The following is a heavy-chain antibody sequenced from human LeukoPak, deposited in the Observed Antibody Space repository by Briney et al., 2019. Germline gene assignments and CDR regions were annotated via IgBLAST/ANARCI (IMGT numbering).Heavy chain of an antibody. CDR2: IYYSGST. V-gene: IGHV4-39*01. J-gene: IGHJ6*02. CDR1: GGSISSSSYY. Sequence: PSETLSLTCTVSGGSISSSSYYWGWIRQPPGEGLEWIGSIYYSGSTYYNPSLKSRVTISVDTSKNQFSLKLSSVTAADTAVYYCASYSSSWYDYYYYGMDVWGQGTTVTVSS. D-gene: IGHD6-13*01. CDR3: ASYSSSWYDYYYYGMDV.